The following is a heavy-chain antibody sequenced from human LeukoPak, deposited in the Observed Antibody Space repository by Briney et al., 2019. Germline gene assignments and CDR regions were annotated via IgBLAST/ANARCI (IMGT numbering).Heavy chain of an antibody. CDR2: IYYNGST. Sequence: SSETLSLTCTVSGGSINSYYCSWIRQPPGKGLEWIGLIYYNGSTNYNPSLKSRVTISVDTSKNQFSLKLSSVTAADTAVYYCARGHPHNYYYYYMDVWGKGTTVTVSS. J-gene: IGHJ6*03. V-gene: IGHV4-59*12. CDR1: GGSINSYY. CDR3: ARGHPHNYYYYYMDV.